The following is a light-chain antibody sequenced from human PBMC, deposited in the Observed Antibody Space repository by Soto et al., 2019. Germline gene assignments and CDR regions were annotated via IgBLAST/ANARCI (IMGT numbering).Light chain of an antibody. CDR3: SSYTTSNTRQIV. J-gene: IGLJ1*01. CDR1: GSDVGGYNY. V-gene: IGLV2-14*03. Sequence: QSVLTQPASVSGSPGQSITTSCTGNGSDVGGYNYVSWYQHHPGKAPKLMIYDVSNRPSGVSNRFSGSKSGNTASLTISGLQPEDEADYYCSSYTTSNTRQIVFGTGTKVTV. CDR2: DVS.